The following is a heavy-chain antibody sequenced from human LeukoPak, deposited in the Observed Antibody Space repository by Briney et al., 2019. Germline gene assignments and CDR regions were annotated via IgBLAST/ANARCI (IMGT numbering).Heavy chain of an antibody. Sequence: GGSLRLSCAASGFTFSSQWMHWVRQAQGKGLVWVSRLNSDGSSTNYADSVKGRFTISRDNAKNTLYLQMNNLRVEDTAVYYCARDSNGDYGIWFDHWGQGTLVTVSS. V-gene: IGHV3-74*01. J-gene: IGHJ5*02. D-gene: IGHD4-17*01. CDR2: LNSDGSST. CDR3: ARDSNGDYGIWFDH. CDR1: GFTFSSQW.